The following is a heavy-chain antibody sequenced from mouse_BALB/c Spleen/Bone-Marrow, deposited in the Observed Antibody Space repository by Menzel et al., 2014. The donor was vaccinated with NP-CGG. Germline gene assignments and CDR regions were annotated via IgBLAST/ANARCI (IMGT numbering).Heavy chain of an antibody. V-gene: IGHV5-6*01. CDR2: ISSGGSYT. Sequence: EAKLMESGGDLVKPGGSLKLSCAASGFTFSSYGMSWVRQTPDKRLEWVATISSGGSYTYYPDSVKGRFTISRDNAKNTLYLRMSSLKSEDTAMYYCARDFITTDAMDYWGQGTSVTVSS. J-gene: IGHJ4*01. CDR3: ARDFITTDAMDY. CDR1: GFTFSSYG. D-gene: IGHD1-1*01.